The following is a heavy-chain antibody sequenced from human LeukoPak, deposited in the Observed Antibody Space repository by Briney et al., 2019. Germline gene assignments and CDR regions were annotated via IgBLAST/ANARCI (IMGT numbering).Heavy chain of an antibody. V-gene: IGHV4-4*07. CDR3: AKEWRDGLWGFDAFEI. CDR2: VHVSGNT. CDR1: GASISGYY. Sequence: SETLSLTCGVSGASISGYYWNWIRQPAGKPLEWIGRVHVSGNTNYNPSLESRVTKSVDTSKKELALRLTSVTAADTAVYYCAKEWRDGLWGFDAFEIWGRGTMVIVSS. D-gene: IGHD3/OR15-3a*01. J-gene: IGHJ3*02.